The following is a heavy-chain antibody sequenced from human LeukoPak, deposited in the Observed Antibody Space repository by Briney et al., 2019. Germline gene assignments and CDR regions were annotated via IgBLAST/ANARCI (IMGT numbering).Heavy chain of an antibody. D-gene: IGHD5-24*01. CDR2: IYYSGST. V-gene: IGHV4-31*03. J-gene: IGHJ4*02. CDR1: GGSISSGGYY. Sequence: SETLSLTCTVSGGSISSGGYYWSWIRQHPGKGLEWIGYIYYSGSTYYNPSLKSRVTISVDTSKNQFSLKLSSVTAADTAVYYCARLVREMPTPRPDYWGQGTLVTVSS. CDR3: ARLVREMPTPRPDY.